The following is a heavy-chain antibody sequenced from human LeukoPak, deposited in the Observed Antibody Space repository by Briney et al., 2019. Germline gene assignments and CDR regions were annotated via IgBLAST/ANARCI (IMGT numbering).Heavy chain of an antibody. J-gene: IGHJ4*02. CDR1: GFTFSSYD. Sequence: GGSLRLSCASSGFTFSSYDVHWVRQAPGKGREWVAVISYDGSNKFYADSVKGRFTISRDNSKNTLYLQMNSLRPEDTAVYYCAKLWDVVVSATLTFDFWGQGTLVTVSS. CDR2: ISYDGSNK. D-gene: IGHD2-15*01. CDR3: AKLWDVVVSATLTFDF. V-gene: IGHV3-30*18.